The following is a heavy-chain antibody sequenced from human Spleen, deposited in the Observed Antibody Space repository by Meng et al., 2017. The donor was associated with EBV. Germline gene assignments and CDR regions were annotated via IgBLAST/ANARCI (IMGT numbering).Heavy chain of an antibody. V-gene: IGHV1-46*01. CDR2: INPSGGST. CDR1: GYTFTSYY. Sequence: QVQLVQCGAEVQTPGASVKVSCKASGYTFTSYYIHWVRQAPGQGLEWMGIINPSGGSTSYAQKFQGRVTMTRDTSTSTVYMELSSLRSEDTAVYYCARDPHRLAAAGTEPGWFDPWGQGTLVTVSS. D-gene: IGHD6-13*01. J-gene: IGHJ5*02. CDR3: ARDPHRLAAAGTEPGWFDP.